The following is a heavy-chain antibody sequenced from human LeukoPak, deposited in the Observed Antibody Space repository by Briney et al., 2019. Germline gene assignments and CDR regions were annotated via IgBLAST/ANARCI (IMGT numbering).Heavy chain of an antibody. CDR2: ISDGGSTT. Sequence: GGSLRLSCTVSTFTFNKAWMHWVRQAPGKGLVWVSRISDGGSTTTYADSVKGRFTISRDNAKNTLYLQMNGLRAEDTAVYYCSRSAYYDGSGNYYDYWGQGTLVTVSS. J-gene: IGHJ4*02. D-gene: IGHD3-22*01. CDR1: TFTFNKAW. CDR3: SRSAYYDGSGNYYDY. V-gene: IGHV3-74*01.